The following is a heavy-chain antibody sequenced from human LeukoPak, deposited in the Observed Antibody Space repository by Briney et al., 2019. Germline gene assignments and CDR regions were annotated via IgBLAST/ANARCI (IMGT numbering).Heavy chain of an antibody. V-gene: IGHV3-48*02. Sequence: PGGSLRLSCAASGFTFSSYSMNWVRQAPGKELEWASYISSSSSTIYYADSAKGRFTISRDNAKNSLYLQMNSLRDEDTAVYYCARDLAGPMVRGVIDAFDIWGQGTMVTVSS. CDR1: GFTFSSYS. J-gene: IGHJ3*02. CDR3: ARDLAGPMVRGVIDAFDI. D-gene: IGHD3-10*01. CDR2: ISSSSSTI.